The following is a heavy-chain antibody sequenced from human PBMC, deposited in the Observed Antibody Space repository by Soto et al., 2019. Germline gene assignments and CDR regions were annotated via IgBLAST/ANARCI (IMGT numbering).Heavy chain of an antibody. CDR2: ISTYNGNT. Sequence: QVRLVQSGAEVKKPGASVKVSCKASGYTFTTYGITWVRQAPGQGLEWMGWISTYNGNTNYAQKLQGRVTMTTDTSTSTAYMELRSMRSDDTAVYYCARGPLRRVTTVTPPPNYWGQGTLVTVSS. CDR3: ARGPLRRVTTVTPPPNY. J-gene: IGHJ4*02. V-gene: IGHV1-18*01. CDR1: GYTFTTYG. D-gene: IGHD4-17*01.